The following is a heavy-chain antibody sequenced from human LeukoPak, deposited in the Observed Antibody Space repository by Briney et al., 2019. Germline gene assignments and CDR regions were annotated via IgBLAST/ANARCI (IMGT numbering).Heavy chain of an antibody. V-gene: IGHV3-48*03. Sequence: GGSLRLSCAASGFTFSSYEMNWVRQAPGKGLEWVSYISSSGSTIYYAYSVKCRFTISRDNAKNSLYLQMNSLRAEDTAVYYCARVSEASIAVAGTFFDYWGQGTLVTVSS. CDR1: GFTFSSYE. CDR3: ARVSEASIAVAGTFFDY. J-gene: IGHJ4*02. CDR2: ISSSGSTI. D-gene: IGHD6-19*01.